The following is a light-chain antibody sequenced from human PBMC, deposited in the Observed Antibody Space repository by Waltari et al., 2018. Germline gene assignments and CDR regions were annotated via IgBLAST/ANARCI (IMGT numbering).Light chain of an antibody. CDR3: QQYHSYYT. V-gene: IGKV1-5*03. CDR1: QSITSW. J-gene: IGKJ2*01. CDR2: KAS. Sequence: DIQMTQSPPTLSASVGDRVTITCRASQSITSWLAWYQQKPGKAPKLLIYKASNLDSGVPSRFSGSGSGTEFTLTISTLQPDDFATYYCQQYHSYYTFGQGTKLEIK.